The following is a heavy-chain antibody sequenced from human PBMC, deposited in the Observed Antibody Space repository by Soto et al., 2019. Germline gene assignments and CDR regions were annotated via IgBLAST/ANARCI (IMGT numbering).Heavy chain of an antibody. CDR3: ARDRNNWNLFDY. CDR2: INPSGGST. D-gene: IGHD1-20*01. CDR1: GYTFTSYY. J-gene: IGHJ4*02. V-gene: IGHV1-46*01. Sequence: QVQLVQSGAEVKKPGASVKVSCKASGYTFTSYYMHWVRQAPGQGLEWMGIINPSGGSTSYAQKFQGRVTMTRDTSTSTVYMELSSLRSEDTALYYCARDRNNWNLFDYWGQGTLVTVSS.